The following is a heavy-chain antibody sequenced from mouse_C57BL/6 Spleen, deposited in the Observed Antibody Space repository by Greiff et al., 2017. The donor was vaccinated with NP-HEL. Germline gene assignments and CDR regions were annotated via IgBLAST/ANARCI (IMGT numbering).Heavy chain of an antibody. V-gene: IGHV5-9-1*02. CDR2: ISSGGDYI. Sequence: DVMLVESGEGLVKPGGSLKLSCAASGFTFSSYAMSWVRQTPEKRLEWVAYISSGGDYIYYADTVKGRFTISRDNARNTLYLQMSSLKSEDTAMYYCTVGDSSGYGGAMDYWGQGTSVTVSS. CDR3: TVGDSSGYGGAMDY. CDR1: GFTFSSYA. J-gene: IGHJ4*01. D-gene: IGHD3-2*02.